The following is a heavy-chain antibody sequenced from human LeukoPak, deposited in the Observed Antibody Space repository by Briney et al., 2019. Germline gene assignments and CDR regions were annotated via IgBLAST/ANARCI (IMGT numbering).Heavy chain of an antibody. CDR2: IIPIFGTA. D-gene: IGHD1-1*01. CDR3: ANQMPGTAYYFDN. V-gene: IGHV1-69*13. Sequence: SVKVSCTASGGTFSSYAISWVRQAPGQGLEWMGGIIPIFGTANYAQKFQGRVTITADESTSTAYMELNSLRAEDTAVYYCANQMPGTAYYFDNWGQGTLVTVSS. CDR1: GGTFSSYA. J-gene: IGHJ4*02.